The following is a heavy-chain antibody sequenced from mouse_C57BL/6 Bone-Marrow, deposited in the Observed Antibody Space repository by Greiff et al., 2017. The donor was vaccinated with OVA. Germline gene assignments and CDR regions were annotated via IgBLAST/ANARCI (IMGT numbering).Heavy chain of an antibody. CDR1: GYTFTDYY. V-gene: IGHV1-19*01. CDR2: INPYNGGT. CDR3: ASDYDAFAY. D-gene: IGHD2-4*01. Sequence: VQLKQSGPVLVKPGASVKMSCKASGYTFTDYYMNWVKQSHGKSLEWIGVINPYNGGTSYNQKFKGKATLTVDKSSSTAYMELNSLTSEDSAVYYCASDYDAFAYWGQGTLVTVSA. J-gene: IGHJ3*01.